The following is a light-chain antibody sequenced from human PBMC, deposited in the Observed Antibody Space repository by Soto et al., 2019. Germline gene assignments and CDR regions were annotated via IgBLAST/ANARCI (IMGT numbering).Light chain of an antibody. CDR2: GAS. J-gene: IGKJ1*01. V-gene: IGKV3-20*01. CDR3: QHYLDSPWA. Sequence: EIVLTQSPATLSLSPGERATLSCRASQSVIGNYLAWYRQKPGQTPRLLIFGASRRATGIPDRFSGSGSGTDFTLTISRLEPEYFAVYYCQHYLDSPWAFGQGTKVEIK. CDR1: QSVIGNY.